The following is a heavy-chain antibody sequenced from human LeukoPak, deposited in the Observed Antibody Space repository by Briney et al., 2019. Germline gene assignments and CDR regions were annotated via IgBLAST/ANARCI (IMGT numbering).Heavy chain of an antibody. J-gene: IGHJ4*02. Sequence: TSETLPLTCTVSGYSISSGYYWGWIRQPAGKGLEWIGRIYTSGSTNYNPSLKSRVTISVDTSKNQFSLKLSSVTAADTAVCYCARWRDWYFDYWGQGTLVTVSS. V-gene: IGHV4-61*02. CDR3: ARWRDWYFDY. CDR2: IYTSGST. D-gene: IGHD3/OR15-3a*01. CDR1: GYSISSGYY.